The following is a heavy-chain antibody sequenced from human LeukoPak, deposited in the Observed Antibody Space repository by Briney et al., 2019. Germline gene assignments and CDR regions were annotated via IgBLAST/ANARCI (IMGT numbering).Heavy chain of an antibody. CDR1: GFTFSSYS. J-gene: IGHJ4*02. D-gene: IGHD3-16*01. CDR3: ASAYYHYYFDY. Sequence: GGSLRLSCAASGFTFSSYSMNWVRQAPGRGLEWVSYISSSSTTIYYADSVKGRFTISRDNAKNTLYLQMNSLRAEDSAVYYCASAYYHYYFDYWGQGILVTVSS. V-gene: IGHV3-48*04. CDR2: ISSSSTTI.